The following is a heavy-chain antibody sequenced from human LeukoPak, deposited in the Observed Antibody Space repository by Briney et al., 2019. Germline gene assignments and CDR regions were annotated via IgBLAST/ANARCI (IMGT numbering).Heavy chain of an antibody. CDR3: AKDGEGYGSRSYYPDS. D-gene: IGHD3-10*01. J-gene: IGHJ4*02. Sequence: GRSLRLSCAASGFTFSSYGMHWVRQAPGKGLEGVAVISYDGSNKYYADSVKGRFTISRDNSKNTLYLHMNSLRAEDTAVYYCAKDGEGYGSRSYYPDSWGQGTLVTVSS. CDR2: ISYDGSNK. CDR1: GFTFSSYG. V-gene: IGHV3-30*18.